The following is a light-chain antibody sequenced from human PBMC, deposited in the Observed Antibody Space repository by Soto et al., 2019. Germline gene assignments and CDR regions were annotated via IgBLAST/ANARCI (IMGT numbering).Light chain of an antibody. Sequence: ETVMTQSPATLSVSPGERATLSCRASQSVSSNLAWYQQKPGQAPRLLMYAASTRITGIPARFSGSGSGTEFTLTISSLQAEDFAVYFCQHYKNWPPTFGGGTKVEI. CDR1: QSVSSN. CDR3: QHYKNWPPT. J-gene: IGKJ4*01. V-gene: IGKV3-15*01. CDR2: AAS.